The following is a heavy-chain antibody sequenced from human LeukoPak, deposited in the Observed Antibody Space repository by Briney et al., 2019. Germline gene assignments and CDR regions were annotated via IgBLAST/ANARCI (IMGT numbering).Heavy chain of an antibody. CDR1: GFTFSAYW. J-gene: IGHJ3*02. V-gene: IGHV3-74*01. CDR3: AKQLGYILSAFDI. CDR2: INTDGSSP. D-gene: IGHD3-9*01. Sequence: GGSLRLSCAASGFTFSAYWMHWVRQAPGKGLVWVSRINTDGSSPTYAASVKGRFTISRDNAKNTLYLQMNSLRAEDTAVYYCAKQLGYILSAFDIWGQGTMVTVSS.